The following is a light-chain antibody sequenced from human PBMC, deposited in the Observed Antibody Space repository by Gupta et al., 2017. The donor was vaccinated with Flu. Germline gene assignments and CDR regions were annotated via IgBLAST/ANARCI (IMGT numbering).Light chain of an antibody. Sequence: DVVMTQSPLSMSVTLGQPASISCRSSESLVYSDGDSYVSWFHQRPGQSPRRLIYKASNRDSGVPDRISGSGSGTDFTLKISRVEAEDVGVYYCKHSRRWPWTFGHGTKVEI. CDR3: KHSRRWPWT. CDR1: ESLVYSDGDSY. CDR2: KAS. J-gene: IGKJ1*01. V-gene: IGKV2-30*01.